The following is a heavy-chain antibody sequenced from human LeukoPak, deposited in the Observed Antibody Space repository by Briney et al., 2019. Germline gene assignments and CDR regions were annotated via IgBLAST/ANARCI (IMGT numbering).Heavy chain of an antibody. CDR1: GYTLSNHA. CDR3: ARGLLWFGELSSYYGMDV. V-gene: IGHV1-69*13. CDR2: IIPIFGTA. J-gene: IGHJ6*02. D-gene: IGHD3-10*01. Sequence: ASVKVSCKGSGYTLSNHAFSWVRQAPGQGLEWMGGIIPIFGTANYAQKFQGRVTITADESTSTAYMELSSLRSEDTAVYYCARGLLWFGELSSYYGMDVWGQGTTVTVSS.